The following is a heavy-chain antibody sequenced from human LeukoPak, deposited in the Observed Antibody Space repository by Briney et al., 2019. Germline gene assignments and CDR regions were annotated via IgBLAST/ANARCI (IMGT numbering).Heavy chain of an antibody. J-gene: IGHJ6*04. V-gene: IGHV3-7*03. Sequence: GGSLRLSCTVSGFTLSSYWMTLVRQAPGKGLELVANIQQDGPEKYYLDSVRGRFTISRDNAQNQLFLQMDSLRAEDTAVYFCARGWCPHCHGMGDWGKGTTVTVSS. CDR2: IQQDGPEK. CDR3: ARGWCPHCHGMGD. D-gene: IGHD2-8*02. CDR1: GFTLSSYW.